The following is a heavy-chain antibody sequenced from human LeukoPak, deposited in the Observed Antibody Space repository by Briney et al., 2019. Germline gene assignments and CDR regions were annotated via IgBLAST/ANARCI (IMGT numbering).Heavy chain of an antibody. CDR3: ARGGPAALNWFDP. CDR2: IYHSGST. D-gene: IGHD2-2*01. CDR1: GGSISSGGYP. J-gene: IGHJ5*02. V-gene: IGHV4-30-2*01. Sequence: PSETLSLTCAVSGGSISSGGYPWSWIRQPPGKGLEWIGYIYHSGSTYYNPSLKSRVTISVDRSKNQFSLKLSSVTAADTAVYYCARGGPAALNWFDPWGQGTLVTVSS.